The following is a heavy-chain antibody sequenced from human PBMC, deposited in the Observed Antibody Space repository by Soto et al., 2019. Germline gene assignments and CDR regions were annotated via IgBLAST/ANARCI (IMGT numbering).Heavy chain of an antibody. D-gene: IGHD2-8*02. CDR2: ISYDGSTK. Sequence: GGSLRLSCAASGFTFSTYGMHWVLQAPGKAPQWVPLISYDGSTKYYADSMTGQFTISSDTPKSNGFLQMNSLKAEETVLYYCVKHPLVKASGPGGVSEFWGRGTMDPVSS. CDR1: GFTFSTYG. J-gene: IGHJ3*01. CDR3: VKHPLVKASGPGGVSEF. V-gene: IGHV3-30*18.